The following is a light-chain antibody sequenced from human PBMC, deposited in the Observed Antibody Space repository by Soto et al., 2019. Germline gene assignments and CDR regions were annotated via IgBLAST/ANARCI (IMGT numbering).Light chain of an antibody. CDR3: QTWGTGIHV. CDR1: SGHSNYA. V-gene: IGLV4-69*01. CDR2: LNSDGIH. J-gene: IGLJ1*01. Sequence: QPVLTQSPSASASLGASVKLTCTLSSGHSNYAIAWHQQQPEKGPRYLMKLNSDGIHSKGDGIPDRFSGSSSGAERYLTISSLQSEDEADYYCQTWGTGIHVFGTGTKLTVL.